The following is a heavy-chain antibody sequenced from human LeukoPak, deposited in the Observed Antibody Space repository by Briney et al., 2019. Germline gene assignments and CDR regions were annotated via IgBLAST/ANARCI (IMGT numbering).Heavy chain of an antibody. Sequence: PSETLSLTCTVSCYSISSGYYWVWIRQPPGKGLEWIGSIYHSGSTYYNPSLKSRVTISVDTAKNQFSLKLSSVTAADTAVYYCARTRGEYSYGYEEAPYYFDYWGQGTLVTVSS. D-gene: IGHD5-18*01. CDR2: IYHSGST. CDR3: ARTRGEYSYGYEEAPYYFDY. CDR1: CYSISSGYY. J-gene: IGHJ4*02. V-gene: IGHV4-38-2*02.